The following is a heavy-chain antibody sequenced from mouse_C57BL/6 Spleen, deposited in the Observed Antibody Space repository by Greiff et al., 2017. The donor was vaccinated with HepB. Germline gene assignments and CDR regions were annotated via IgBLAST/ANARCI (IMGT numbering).Heavy chain of an antibody. D-gene: IGHD2-4*01. V-gene: IGHV1-61*01. CDR3: ARSAYDYDPY. CDR2: IYPSDSET. J-gene: IGHJ3*01. CDR1: GYTFTSYW. Sequence: QVQLQQPGAELVRPGSSVKLSCKASGYTFTSYWMDWVKQRPGQGLEWIGNIYPSDSETHYNQKFKDKATLTVDKSSSTAYMQLSSLTSEDSAVYYCARSAYDYDPYWGQGTLVTVSA.